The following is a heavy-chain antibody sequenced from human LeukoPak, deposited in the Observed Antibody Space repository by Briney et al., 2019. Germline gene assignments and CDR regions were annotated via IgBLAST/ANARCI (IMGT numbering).Heavy chain of an antibody. Sequence: PGGSLRLSCAASGFTFSNAWMSWVRQAPGKGLEWVGRIKSKTDGGTTDYAAPVKGRFTISRDDSKNTLYLQMNSLKTEDTAVYYCTTENPSGYYYGMDVWGKGTTATVSS. V-gene: IGHV3-15*01. D-gene: IGHD3-3*01. CDR3: TTENPSGYYYGMDV. J-gene: IGHJ6*04. CDR1: GFTFSNAW. CDR2: IKSKTDGGTT.